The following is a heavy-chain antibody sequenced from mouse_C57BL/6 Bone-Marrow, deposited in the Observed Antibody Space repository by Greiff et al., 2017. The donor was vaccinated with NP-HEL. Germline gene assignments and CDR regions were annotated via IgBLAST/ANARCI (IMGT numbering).Heavy chain of an antibody. J-gene: IGHJ4*01. Sequence: EVMLVESEGGLVQPGSSMKLSCTASGFTFSDYYMAWVRQVPEKGLEWVANINYDGSSTYYLDSLKSRFIISIDNAKNILYLQMSSLKSEDTATYYCGRFYYYGSSLYYYAMDYWGQGTSVTVSS. CDR3: GRFYYYGSSLYYYAMDY. CDR1: GFTFSDYY. CDR2: INYDGSST. V-gene: IGHV5-16*01. D-gene: IGHD1-1*01.